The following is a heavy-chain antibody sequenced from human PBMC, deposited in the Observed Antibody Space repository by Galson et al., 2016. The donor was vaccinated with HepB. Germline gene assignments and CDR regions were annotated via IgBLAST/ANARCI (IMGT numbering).Heavy chain of an antibody. CDR1: GFTFSGLA. CDR2: ISGGGDGT. D-gene: IGHD2-2*01. CDR3: AKFAPGVGRHCSTTDCYGGVDY. V-gene: IGHV3-23*01. J-gene: IGHJ4*02. Sequence: SLRLSCAASGFTFSGLAMNWVRQAPGKGLEWVSVISGGGDGTYCADSVKGRITVSRDNPKSTLYLQMNSLRAEDTAIYYCAKFAPGVGRHCSTTDCYGGVDYGGQGALVTVSS.